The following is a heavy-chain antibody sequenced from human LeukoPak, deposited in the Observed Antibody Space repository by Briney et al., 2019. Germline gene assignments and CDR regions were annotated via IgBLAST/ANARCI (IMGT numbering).Heavy chain of an antibody. J-gene: IGHJ4*02. CDR3: ASGPRGSYPLDY. CDR2: IYYSGST. V-gene: IGHV4-59*01. CDR1: GGSISSYY. Sequence: SETLSLTCTVSGGSISSYYWSWIRQPPGKGLEWIGYIYYSGSTNYNPSLKSRVTISVDTSKNQFSLKLSSVTAADTAVYYCASGPRGSYPLDYWGQGTLVTVSS. D-gene: IGHD3-16*01.